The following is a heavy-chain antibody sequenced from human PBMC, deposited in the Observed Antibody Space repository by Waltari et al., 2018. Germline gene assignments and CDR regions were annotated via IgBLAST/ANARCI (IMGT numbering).Heavy chain of an antibody. J-gene: IGHJ3*02. V-gene: IGHV4-39*01. D-gene: IGHD6-19*01. CDR3: ARPGYSSGWYVTAFDI. Sequence: QLQLQESGPGLVKPSETLSLTCTVSGGSISSSSYYWGWIRQPPGKGLEWIGSIYYSGSTSDNPSLKSRVTISVDTSKNQFSLKLSSVTAADTAVYYCARPGYSSGWYVTAFDIWGQGTMVTVSS. CDR2: IYYSGST. CDR1: GGSISSSSYY.